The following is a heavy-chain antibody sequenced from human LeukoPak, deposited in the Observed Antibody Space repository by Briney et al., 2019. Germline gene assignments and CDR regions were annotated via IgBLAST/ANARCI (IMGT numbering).Heavy chain of an antibody. D-gene: IGHD3-22*01. CDR1: GFTFSSSA. CDR3: AKGKTGYYDSSGYYPFIAFDY. J-gene: IGHJ4*02. V-gene: IGHV3-23*01. CDR2: ISGSGSGGST. Sequence: GGSLRLSCAASGFTFSSSAMSWVRQAPGKGLEWVSSISGSGSGGSTYYADSVKGRFTISRDNSKNTLYLQMNSLRAEDTAVYYCAKGKTGYYDSSGYYPFIAFDYWGQGTLVTVSS.